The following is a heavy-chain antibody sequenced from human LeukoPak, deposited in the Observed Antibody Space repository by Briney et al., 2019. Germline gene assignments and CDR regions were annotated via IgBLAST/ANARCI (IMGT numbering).Heavy chain of an antibody. CDR2: INTNTGNP. J-gene: IGHJ4*02. D-gene: IGHD4-17*01. CDR3: AREVAPGAIDY. Sequence: ASVKVSCKASGYTFTDFYIHWVRQAPVQGLEWMGWINTNTGNPMYAQGFTGRFVFSLDTSVSTAYLQISSLKAEDTAVYFCAREVAPGAIDYWGQGTLVTVSS. V-gene: IGHV7-4-1*02. CDR1: GYTFTDFY.